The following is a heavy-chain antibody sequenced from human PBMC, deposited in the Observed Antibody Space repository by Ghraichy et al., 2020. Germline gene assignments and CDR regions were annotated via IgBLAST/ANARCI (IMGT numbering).Heavy chain of an antibody. CDR1: GYSFVTYG. J-gene: IGHJ3*01. CDR3: VFKRLIPTTLYL. D-gene: IGHD1-7*01. CDR2: ISVYTGNT. Sequence: ASVKGSCKTSGYSFVTYGISWVRQAPGQGLEWMGWISVYTGNTDYAQNFQDRVTLTTERSTRTAYMELRNLRSADTAVYYCVFKRLIPTTLYLWGQGTMVTVSS. V-gene: IGHV1-18*01.